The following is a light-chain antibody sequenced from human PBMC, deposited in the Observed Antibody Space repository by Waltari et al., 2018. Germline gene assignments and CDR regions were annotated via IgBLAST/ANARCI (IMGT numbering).Light chain of an antibody. Sequence: SSELTQDPAVSVALGQTVRITCQGDSLRTYYVSWFHQTPGQATALVIYGKNNRPSGSPDRFSASSSGSTASLTIIGAQAEDEADYYCHSRDSSGDVVIGGGTKLTVV. CDR3: HSRDSSGDVV. CDR1: SLRTYY. J-gene: IGLJ2*01. V-gene: IGLV3-19*01. CDR2: GKN.